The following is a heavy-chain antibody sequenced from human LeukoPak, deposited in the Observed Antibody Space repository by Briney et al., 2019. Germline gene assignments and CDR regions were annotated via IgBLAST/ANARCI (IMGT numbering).Heavy chain of an antibody. CDR3: ARHWRVEDAFDI. Sequence: GESLKISCQASGYRFTNYWIGWVRQMPGKGLEWMGIIYPTDSDTRYSPSFQGQVTISIDKSISTAYLQWRSLKASDTAMYYCARHWRVEDAFDIWGQGTMVTVSS. V-gene: IGHV5-51*01. D-gene: IGHD3-3*01. J-gene: IGHJ3*02. CDR1: GYRFTNYW. CDR2: IYPTDSDT.